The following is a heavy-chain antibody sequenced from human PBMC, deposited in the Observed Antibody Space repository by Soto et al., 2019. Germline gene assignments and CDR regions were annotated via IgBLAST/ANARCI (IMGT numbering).Heavy chain of an antibody. CDR2: ITSDTKTI. Sequence: EVQLVESGGDLVQRGGSLRLSCVASGFTFSVYSMNWVRQAPGKGLEWFSYITSDTKTIKYAESVKGRFTISRDNAKNSVYLQMNSLRDGDTAVYYCARSVEGHFDYWGQGTVVTVSS. D-gene: IGHD1-1*01. CDR1: GFTFSVYS. V-gene: IGHV3-48*02. J-gene: IGHJ4*02. CDR3: ARSVEGHFDY.